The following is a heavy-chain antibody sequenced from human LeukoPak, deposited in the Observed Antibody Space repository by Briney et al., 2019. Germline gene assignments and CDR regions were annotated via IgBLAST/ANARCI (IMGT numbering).Heavy chain of an antibody. J-gene: IGHJ5*02. CDR1: GYTFTSYD. D-gene: IGHD2-2*01. CDR2: MNPNSGNK. CDR3: ARGYCSSTRCSHWFDP. V-gene: IGHV1-8*01. Sequence: GASVKVSCKASGYTFTSYDINWVRQATGQGLEWMGWMNPNSGNKGYAQKFQGRVTMTRNTSINTAYMELSSLRSEDTAVYYCARGYCSSTRCSHWFDPWGQGTLVTVSS.